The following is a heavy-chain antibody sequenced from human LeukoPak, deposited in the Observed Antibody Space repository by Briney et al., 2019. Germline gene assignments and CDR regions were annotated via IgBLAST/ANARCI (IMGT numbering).Heavy chain of an antibody. V-gene: IGHV4-39*01. CDR1: GGSVTSGGFY. CDR3: ARHSGSGSLSRPFDP. CDR2: IYYTGST. J-gene: IGHJ5*02. D-gene: IGHD3-10*01. Sequence: SETLSLTCSVSGGSVTSGGFYWGWLRQPPGKGPEWIATIYYTGSTYYNPSLQSRVTISIDTSKNQFSLRLTSVTATDAAVYHCARHSGSGSLSRPFDPWGQGTLVTVSS.